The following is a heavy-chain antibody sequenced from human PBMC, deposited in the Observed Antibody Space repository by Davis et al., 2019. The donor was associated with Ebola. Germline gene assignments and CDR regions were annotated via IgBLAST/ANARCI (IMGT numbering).Heavy chain of an antibody. CDR2: ISSSGSTI. Sequence: GGSLRLSCAASGFTFSDYYMSWIRQAPGKGLEWVSYISSSGSTIYYADSVKGRFTISRDNAKNSLYLQMNSLRAEDTAVYYCARDGDYDLLTGYPQGVDYWGQGTLVTVSS. D-gene: IGHD3-9*01. CDR3: ARDGDYDLLTGYPQGVDY. V-gene: IGHV3-11*01. J-gene: IGHJ4*02. CDR1: GFTFSDYY.